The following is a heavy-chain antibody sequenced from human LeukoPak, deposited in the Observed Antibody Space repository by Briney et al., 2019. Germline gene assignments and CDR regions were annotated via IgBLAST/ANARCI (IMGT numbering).Heavy chain of an antibody. V-gene: IGHV4-4*07. CDR1: GGSISSYY. D-gene: IGHD3-3*01. CDR3: ANTAYYDFWSGRPGYFDY. Sequence: SETLSLTCTVSGGSISSYYWSWIRQSAGKGLEWIGRIYTSGSTNYNPSLKTRVTMSVDTSKNQFSLKLSSVTAADTAVYYCANTAYYDFWSGRPGYFDYWGQGALVTVSS. CDR2: IYTSGST. J-gene: IGHJ4*02.